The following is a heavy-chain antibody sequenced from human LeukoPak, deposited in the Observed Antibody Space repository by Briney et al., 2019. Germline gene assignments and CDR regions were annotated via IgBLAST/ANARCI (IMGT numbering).Heavy chain of an antibody. V-gene: IGHV3-21*04. CDR3: AKARVSSSGALDY. J-gene: IGHJ4*02. CDR1: GFTFSSYS. Sequence: GGSLRLSCTASGFTFSSYSMNWVRQAPGKGLEWVSSISTSSSYIYYADSVKGRFTISRDNARNSLYLQMNSLRAEDTAVYYCAKARVSSSGALDYWGQGTLVTVSS. CDR2: ISTSSSYI. D-gene: IGHD6-13*01.